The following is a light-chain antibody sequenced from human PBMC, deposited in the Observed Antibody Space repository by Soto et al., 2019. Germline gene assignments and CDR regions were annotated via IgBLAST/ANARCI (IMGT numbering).Light chain of an antibody. CDR3: KSYAGSNTYV. Sequence: LTQPPSASGSPGQSVTISCTGTKNDIGVYDFVSWYQHHPGKAPRLIIYEVVQRPSGVPDRFSGSKSGNTASLTVSGLQAADEADYFCKSYAGSNTYVFGSGTKVTVL. CDR1: KNDIGVYDF. V-gene: IGLV2-8*01. CDR2: EVV. J-gene: IGLJ1*01.